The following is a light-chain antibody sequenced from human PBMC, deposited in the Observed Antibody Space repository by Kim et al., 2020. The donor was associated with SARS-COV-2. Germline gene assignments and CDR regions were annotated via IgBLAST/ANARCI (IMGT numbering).Light chain of an antibody. Sequence: SSELTQDPAVSVALGQTVRITCQGDSLRSYSANWYQQKPGQAPLLVIYGKHNRPSGIPDRFSGTSSGNTASLTITGAQAEDEADYYRNTRKSSVKHYVFG. J-gene: IGLJ1*01. CDR1: SLRSYS. CDR3: NTRKSSVKHYV. V-gene: IGLV3-19*01. CDR2: GKH.